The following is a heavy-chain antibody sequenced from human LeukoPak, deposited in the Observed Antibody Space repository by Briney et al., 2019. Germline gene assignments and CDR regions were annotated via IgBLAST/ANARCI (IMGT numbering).Heavy chain of an antibody. Sequence: GRSLRLSCAASGFTFSSYAMHWVRQAPGKGLEWVAVISYDGSNKYYADSVKGRFTISRDNSKNTLYLQMNSLRAEDTAVYYCAKSVRGVTSYFDYWGQGTLVTVSS. CDR3: AKSVRGVTSYFDY. V-gene: IGHV3-30-3*02. D-gene: IGHD3-10*01. J-gene: IGHJ4*02. CDR2: ISYDGSNK. CDR1: GFTFSSYA.